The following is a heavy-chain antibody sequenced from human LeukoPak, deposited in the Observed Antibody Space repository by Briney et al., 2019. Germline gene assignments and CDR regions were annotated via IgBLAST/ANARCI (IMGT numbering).Heavy chain of an antibody. CDR2: IIPIFGTA. CDR3: ARNYDSSGYYFNY. CDR1: GYTFTGYY. Sequence: SVKVSCKASGYTFTGYYMHWVRQAPGQGLEWMGGIIPIFGTANYAQKFQGRVTITADKSTSTAYMELSSLRSEDTAVYYCARNYDSSGYYFNYWGQGTLVTVSS. V-gene: IGHV1-69*06. J-gene: IGHJ4*02. D-gene: IGHD3-22*01.